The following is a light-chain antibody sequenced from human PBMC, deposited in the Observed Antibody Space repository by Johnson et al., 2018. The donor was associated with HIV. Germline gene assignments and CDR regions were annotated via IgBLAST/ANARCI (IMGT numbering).Light chain of an antibody. CDR2: DNN. CDR1: SSNIGNNY. CDR3: GTWDTSLGAQYV. Sequence: QPVLTQPPSVSVAPGQKVTISCSGSSSNIGNNYVSWYQQLPGTAPKLLIYDNNKRPSGIPDRFSGSKSGTSATLGITGLQTGDEADYYCGTWDTSLGAQYVFGSGTKVTVL. V-gene: IGLV1-51*01. J-gene: IGLJ1*01.